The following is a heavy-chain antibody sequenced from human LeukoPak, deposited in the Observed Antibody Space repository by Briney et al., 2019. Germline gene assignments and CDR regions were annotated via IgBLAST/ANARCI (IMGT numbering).Heavy chain of an antibody. V-gene: IGHV3-21*01. CDR2: ITSSSSYI. J-gene: IGHJ6*03. CDR3: ARDPYSGNYGDYYYYYMDV. CDR1: GFTFSSCS. D-gene: IGHD1-26*01. Sequence: PGGSLRLSCAASGFTFSSCSMNWVRQAPGKGLEWVSSITSSSSYIYYADSVKGRFTISRDNAKSSLYLQMNSLRDEDTAVYYCARDPYSGNYGDYYYYYMDVWGKGTTVTISS.